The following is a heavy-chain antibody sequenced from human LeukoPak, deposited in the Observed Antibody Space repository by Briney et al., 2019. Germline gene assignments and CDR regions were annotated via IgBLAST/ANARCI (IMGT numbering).Heavy chain of an antibody. CDR1: GYTFTGYY. Sequence: ASVKVSCKASGYTFTGYYMHWVRQAPGQGLEWMGWINPNSGGTNYAQKYQGRVTMTRDTSISTAYMELSRLRSDDTAVYYCARKYCSSTSCYRHYYYYMDVWGKGTTVTVSS. V-gene: IGHV1-2*02. J-gene: IGHJ6*03. CDR2: INPNSGGT. CDR3: ARKYCSSTSCYRHYYYYMDV. D-gene: IGHD2-2*01.